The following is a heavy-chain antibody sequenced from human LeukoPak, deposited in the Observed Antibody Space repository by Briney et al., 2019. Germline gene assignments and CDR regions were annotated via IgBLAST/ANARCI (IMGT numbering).Heavy chain of an antibody. CDR3: ARLRRNSDKSGFYYYYDY. CDR2: INTVASYI. V-gene: IGHV3-21*06. D-gene: IGHD3-22*01. CDR1: GLTFSGFS. Sequence: PGGSLRLSCAASGLTFSGFSFNWVRQSPGKGLEWVSSINTVASYIYYADSVKGRFTISRDNAKNSLYLQMNSLRAEDTGVYYCARLRRNSDKSGFYYYYDYWGQGTLVTVSS. J-gene: IGHJ4*02.